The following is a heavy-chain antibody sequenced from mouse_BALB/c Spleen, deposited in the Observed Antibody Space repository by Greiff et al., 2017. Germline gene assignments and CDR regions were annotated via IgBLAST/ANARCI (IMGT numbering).Heavy chain of an antibody. CDR2: ISYDGSN. V-gene: IGHV3-6*02. J-gene: IGHJ4*01. Sequence: DVKLQESGPGLVKPSQSLSLTCSVTGYSITSGYYWNWIRQFPGNKLEWMGYISYDGSNNYNPSLKNRISITRDTSKNQFFLKLNSVTTEDTATYYCARGDYGYGEGAMDYWGQGTSVTVSS. D-gene: IGHD1-2*01. CDR1: GYSITSGYY. CDR3: ARGDYGYGEGAMDY.